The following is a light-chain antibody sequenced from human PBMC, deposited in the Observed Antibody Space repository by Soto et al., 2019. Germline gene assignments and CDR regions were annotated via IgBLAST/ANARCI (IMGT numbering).Light chain of an antibody. J-gene: IGKJ5*01. CDR3: QQYSSWSPIT. V-gene: IGKV3-15*01. Sequence: IGMTQTPATLSVSPGERATLSCRASQSISNKLVWYQQKLGQAPRLLIYGASTRATGIPARFSGSGSGTEFTPTIGCLQSVEFAVYCCQQYSSWSPITFGQGTRLEIK. CDR2: GAS. CDR1: QSISNK.